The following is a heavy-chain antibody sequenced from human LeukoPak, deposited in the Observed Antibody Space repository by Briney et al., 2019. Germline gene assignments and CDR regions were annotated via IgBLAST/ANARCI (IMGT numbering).Heavy chain of an antibody. V-gene: IGHV4-59*01. J-gene: IGHJ1*01. Sequence: SETLSLTCTVSGDSFSSYHWSWIRQPPGKGLEWIGYIYYSGSTNYNPSLKSRVTISVDTSKNQFSLKLSSVTAADTAVYYCARGVSYYDSSGYKHWGQGTLVTVSS. CDR3: ARGVSYYDSSGYKH. CDR1: GDSFSSYH. D-gene: IGHD3-22*01. CDR2: IYYSGST.